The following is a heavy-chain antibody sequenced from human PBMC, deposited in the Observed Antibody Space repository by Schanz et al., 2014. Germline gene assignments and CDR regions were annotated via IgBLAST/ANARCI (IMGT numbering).Heavy chain of an antibody. V-gene: IGHV3-23*04. CDR2: ISGRGGRT. D-gene: IGHD4-17*01. CDR3: AKDCPSDYGDHCFDF. CDR1: GFTFSNHA. Sequence: EVQLVESGGGLVQPGGSLRLSCATSGFTFSNHAMSWVRQAPGKGLEWVSAISGRGGRTYYADSVKGRFTISRDNSKNTLYLQMNSLRAEDTAVYYCAKDCPSDYGDHCFDFWGQGTLVTVSS. J-gene: IGHJ4*02.